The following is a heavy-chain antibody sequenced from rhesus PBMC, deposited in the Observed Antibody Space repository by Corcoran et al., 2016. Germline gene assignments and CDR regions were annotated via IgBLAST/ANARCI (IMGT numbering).Heavy chain of an antibody. CDR3: ARGPWESRFDV. D-gene: IGHD1-44*01. CDR2: VRNKVNGGTA. Sequence: EVRLVESGGGLVQPGGSLILFCVASEFTFSDYFLTWVRQAPGKGPEWVGLVRNKVNGGTAEYAASVKGRFTISMDDSKTIGSLQMSSLKTEDTAVYFCARGPWESRFDVWGAGVLVTVSS. J-gene: IGHJ5-1*01. CDR1: EFTFSDYF. V-gene: IGHV3-116*02.